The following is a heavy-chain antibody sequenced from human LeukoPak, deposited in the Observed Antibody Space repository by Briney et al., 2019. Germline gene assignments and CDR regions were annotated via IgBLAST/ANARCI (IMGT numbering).Heavy chain of an antibody. CDR1: GGSFSGYY. CDR2: INHSGST. CDR3: ARDGVTGTNNWFDP. Sequence: SETLSLTCAVYGGSFSGYYWSWIRQPPGKGLEWIGGINHSGSTNYNPSLKSRVTISVDTSKNQFSLKLSSVTAADTAVYYCARDGVTGTNNWFDPWGQGTLVTVSS. D-gene: IGHD1-7*01. J-gene: IGHJ5*02. V-gene: IGHV4-34*01.